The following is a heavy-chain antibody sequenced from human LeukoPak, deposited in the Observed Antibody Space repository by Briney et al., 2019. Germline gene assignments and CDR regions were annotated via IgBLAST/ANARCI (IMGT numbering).Heavy chain of an antibody. CDR2: INTNTENP. V-gene: IGHV7-4-1*02. CDR1: GYTFTSYA. CDR3: ARMGYCTRATCGGAFDF. J-gene: IGHJ4*02. D-gene: IGHD2-8*01. Sequence: ASVKVSCKASGYTFTSYAMNWVRQAPGQGLEWMGWINTNTENPAYAQGFTGRSVFSLDISVSTAYLQISSLKVEDTAVYYCARMGYCTRATCGGAFDFWGQGTLVTVSS.